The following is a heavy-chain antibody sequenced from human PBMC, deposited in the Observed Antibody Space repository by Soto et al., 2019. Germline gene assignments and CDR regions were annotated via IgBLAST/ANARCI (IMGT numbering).Heavy chain of an antibody. D-gene: IGHD3-3*01. CDR2: IYYSGST. V-gene: IGHV4-59*01. CDR1: CGSISSYY. J-gene: IGHJ4*02. CDR3: ARGPLASRIWSGYYSLVFDY. Sequence: KTSETLSLTCTVSCGSISSYYWSWIRQPPGKGLEWIGYIYYSGSTNYNPSLKSRVTISVDTSKNQFSLKLSSVTAADTAVYYCARGPLASRIWSGYYSLVFDYWGQGTLVTVSS.